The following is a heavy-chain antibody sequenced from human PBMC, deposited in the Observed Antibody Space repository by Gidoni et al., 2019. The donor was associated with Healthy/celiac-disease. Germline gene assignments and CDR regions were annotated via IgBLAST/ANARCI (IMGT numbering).Heavy chain of an antibody. D-gene: IGHD2-15*01. CDR1: GYTFTSCG. J-gene: IGHJ6*03. Sequence: QVQLVQSGAEVKKPGASVKVSCKASGYTFTSCGISWVRQAPGQGLEWMGWISAYNGNTNYAQKLQGRVTMTTDTSTSTAYMELRSLRSDDTAVYYCARDIVVVVAATRFSVDYMDVWGKGTTVTVSS. CDR2: ISAYNGNT. V-gene: IGHV1-18*01. CDR3: ARDIVVVVAATRFSVDYMDV.